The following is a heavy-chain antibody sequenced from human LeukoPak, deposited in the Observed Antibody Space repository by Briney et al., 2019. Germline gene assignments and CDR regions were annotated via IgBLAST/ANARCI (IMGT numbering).Heavy chain of an antibody. CDR1: GFTFSDYC. CDR2: ISSSGSTT. J-gene: IGHJ4*02. CDR3: ARVPRSGGSIDY. D-gene: IGHD6-19*01. V-gene: IGHV3-11*01. Sequence: PGGSLRLSCAASGFTFSDYCMTWIRQAPGKGLEWVSYISSSGSTTHYADSVKGRSTISRDNAKNSLYVQMNNLRAEDTAVYYCARVPRSGGSIDYWGQGTLVTVSS.